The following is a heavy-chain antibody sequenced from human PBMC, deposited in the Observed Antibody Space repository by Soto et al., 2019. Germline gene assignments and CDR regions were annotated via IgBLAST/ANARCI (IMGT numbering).Heavy chain of an antibody. CDR2: INHSGST. CDR1: GGSFSGYY. J-gene: IGHJ5*02. D-gene: IGHD2-15*01. Sequence: QVQLQQWGAGLLKPSETLSLTCAVYGGSFSGYYWSWIRQPPGKGLEWIGEINHSGSTNYNPSLKSRVTISVDTSKNQFSLKLSPVTAADTAVYYCASQDIVVVVPVGLDPWGQGTLVTVSS. CDR3: ASQDIVVVVPVGLDP. V-gene: IGHV4-34*01.